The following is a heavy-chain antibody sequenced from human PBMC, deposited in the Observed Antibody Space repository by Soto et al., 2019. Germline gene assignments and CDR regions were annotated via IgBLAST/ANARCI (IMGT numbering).Heavy chain of an antibody. J-gene: IGHJ4*02. Sequence: LGGSLRLSCAASGFTFSTNAMSWVRQAPGMGLEFVSLISGSGNTIYYADSVKGRFTISRDNSKNTLSLQMNSLRAEDTAVYYCAKVGYDTFGYYLRSFDCWGQGTLVTVSS. CDR2: ISGSGNTI. D-gene: IGHD3-3*01. CDR1: GFTFSTNA. V-gene: IGHV3-23*01. CDR3: AKVGYDTFGYYLRSFDC.